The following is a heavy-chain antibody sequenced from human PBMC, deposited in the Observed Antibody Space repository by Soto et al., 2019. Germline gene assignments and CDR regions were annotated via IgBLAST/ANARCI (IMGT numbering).Heavy chain of an antibody. Sequence: QLQLQESGSGLVKPSQTLSLTCAVSGGSISSGGYSWSWIRQPPGKGLEWIGYIYHSGSTYYNPSLKSRVTISVDRSNNQFSLKLSSVTAADTAVYYCANYDFWSGSLDYWGQGTLVTVSS. CDR3: ANYDFWSGSLDY. J-gene: IGHJ4*02. CDR1: GGSISSGGYS. CDR2: IYHSGST. D-gene: IGHD3-3*01. V-gene: IGHV4-30-2*01.